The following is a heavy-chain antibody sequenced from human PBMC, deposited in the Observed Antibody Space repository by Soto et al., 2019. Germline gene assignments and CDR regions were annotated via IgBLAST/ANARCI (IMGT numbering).Heavy chain of an antibody. V-gene: IGHV4-31*03. CDR2: IYYSGST. Sequence: QVQLQESGPGLVKPSQTLSLTCTVSGGSISSGGYNWSWIRQHPGKGLEWIGYIYYSGSTYYNPSLKRRVTISVDTSKNQFSLKLSSVAAADTAVYYCASSFGVAAAGPFDYWGQGTLVTVSS. D-gene: IGHD6-13*01. CDR1: GGSISSGGYN. J-gene: IGHJ4*02. CDR3: ASSFGVAAAGPFDY.